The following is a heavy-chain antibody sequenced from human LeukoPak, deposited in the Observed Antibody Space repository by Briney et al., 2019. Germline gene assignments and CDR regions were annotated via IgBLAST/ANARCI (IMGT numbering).Heavy chain of an antibody. D-gene: IGHD1-26*01. CDR3: AKLYSGSYRGYFDY. Sequence: GGSLKLSCAASGFTFDDYAMSWVRQAPGKGLEWVSAISGSGGSTYYADSVKGRFTISRDNSKNTLYLQMNSLRVEDTAVYYCAKLYSGSYRGYFDYWGQGTLVTVSS. CDR1: GFTFDDYA. CDR2: ISGSGGST. J-gene: IGHJ4*02. V-gene: IGHV3-23*01.